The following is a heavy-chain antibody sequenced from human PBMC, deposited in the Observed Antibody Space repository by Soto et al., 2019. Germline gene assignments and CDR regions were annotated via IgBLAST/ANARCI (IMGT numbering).Heavy chain of an antibody. D-gene: IGHD3-22*01. Sequence: SETLSLTCAVSGGSISTSSYYWGWIRQPPGKGLEWIGSIYYSGSTYYNPSLKSRVTISVDTSKNQFSLKLSSVTAADTAVYYCARDYDSSGDYWGQGTLVTVSS. V-gene: IGHV4-39*01. J-gene: IGHJ4*02. CDR2: IYYSGST. CDR3: ARDYDSSGDY. CDR1: GGSISTSSYY.